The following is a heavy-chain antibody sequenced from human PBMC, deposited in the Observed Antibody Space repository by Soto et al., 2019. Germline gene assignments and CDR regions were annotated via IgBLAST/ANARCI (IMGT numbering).Heavy chain of an antibody. CDR1: GFTFSDHY. CDR2: TRNKARSYTT. J-gene: IGHJ6*03. D-gene: IGHD4-17*01. Sequence: GGSLRLSCAASGFTFSDHYMDWVRQAPGKGLEWVGRTRNKARSYTTEYAASVKGRFTISRDDSKNSLYLQMNSLKTEDTAVYYCARLSTTTVTTVTYYYMDVWGKGTTVTVSS. V-gene: IGHV3-72*01. CDR3: ARLSTTTVTTVTYYYMDV.